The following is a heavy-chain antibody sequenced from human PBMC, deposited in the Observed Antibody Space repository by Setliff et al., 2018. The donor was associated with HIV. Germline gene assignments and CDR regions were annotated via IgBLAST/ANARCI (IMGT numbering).Heavy chain of an antibody. Sequence: SETLSLTCAIPDQLISSGNYWGWIRQPPGRGLEWIGSVYDSGNTYYKPALESRAAISLDTSMNQFSLKLSSVTAADTAFYYCARQGYIYGYPLNWFDPWGQGTLVTVSS. CDR1: DQLISSGNY. D-gene: IGHD5-18*01. J-gene: IGHJ5*02. V-gene: IGHV4-38-2*01. CDR2: VYDSGNT. CDR3: ARQGYIYGYPLNWFDP.